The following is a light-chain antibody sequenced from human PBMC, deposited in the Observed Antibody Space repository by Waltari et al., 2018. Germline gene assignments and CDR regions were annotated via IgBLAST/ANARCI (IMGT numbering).Light chain of an antibody. Sequence: DIQMTPSPSTLSASVGDRVTITCRASQSISNWLAWYQQQPGTAPNLLIYKASSLGRGVPSRFSGSGSGTEFTLTISSLQPDDLGTYYCQQYNTYSTFGQGTKLEIK. V-gene: IGKV1-5*03. CDR2: KAS. J-gene: IGKJ2*01. CDR3: QQYNTYST. CDR1: QSISNW.